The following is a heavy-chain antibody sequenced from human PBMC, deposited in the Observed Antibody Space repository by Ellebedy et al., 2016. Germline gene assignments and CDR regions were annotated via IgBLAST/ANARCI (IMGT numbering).Heavy chain of an antibody. CDR2: INPNSGGT. CDR3: ARGICSSTSCSYAAPDAFDI. D-gene: IGHD2-2*01. CDR1: GYTFTGYY. Sequence: ASVKVSCXASGYTFTGYYMHWVRQAPGQGLEWMGWINPNSGGTNYAQKFQGRVTMTRDTSISTAYMELSRLRSDDTAVYYCARGICSSTSCSYAAPDAFDIWGQGTMVTVSS. J-gene: IGHJ3*02. V-gene: IGHV1-2*02.